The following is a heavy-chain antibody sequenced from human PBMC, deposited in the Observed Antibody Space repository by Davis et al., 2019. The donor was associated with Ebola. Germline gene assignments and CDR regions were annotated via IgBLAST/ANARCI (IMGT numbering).Heavy chain of an antibody. V-gene: IGHV4-34*01. J-gene: IGHJ4*02. CDR3: ARGFSSSWSDLDY. Sequence: MPSETLSLTCAVHGGSFSGYYWSWIRQPPGKGLEWIGEINHSGSTNYNPSLKSRVTISVDTSKNQFSLKLSSVTAADTAVYYCARGFSSSWSDLDYWGQGTLVTVSS. D-gene: IGHD6-13*01. CDR2: INHSGST. CDR1: GGSFSGYY.